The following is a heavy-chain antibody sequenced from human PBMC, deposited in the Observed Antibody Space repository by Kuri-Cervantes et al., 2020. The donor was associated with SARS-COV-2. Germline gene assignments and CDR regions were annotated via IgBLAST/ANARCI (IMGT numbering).Heavy chain of an antibody. J-gene: IGHJ4*02. Sequence: SETLSLTCAVYGGSFSDYAWTWIRQTPEKGLEWIGQINHGGSTSYNPSLKSRVTISVDTSKKQFSLKLTSVIVADTAVYYCARGSPGYWGQGTLVTVSS. V-gene: IGHV4-34*01. CDR2: INHGGST. CDR3: ARGSPGY. CDR1: GGSFSDYA.